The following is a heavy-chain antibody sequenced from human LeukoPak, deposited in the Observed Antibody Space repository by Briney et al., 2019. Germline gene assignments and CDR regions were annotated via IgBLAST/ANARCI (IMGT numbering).Heavy chain of an antibody. CDR3: AKGETWRFGELLIDY. CDR2: ISYDGSNK. CDR1: GFTFSSYA. D-gene: IGHD3-10*01. V-gene: IGHV3-30-3*01. J-gene: IGHJ4*02. Sequence: GGSLRLSCAASGFTFSSYAMHWVRQTPGKGLEWVAVISYDGSNKYYADSVKGRFTISRDNSKNTLYLQMNSLRAEDTAVYYCAKGETWRFGELLIDYWGQGTLVTVSS.